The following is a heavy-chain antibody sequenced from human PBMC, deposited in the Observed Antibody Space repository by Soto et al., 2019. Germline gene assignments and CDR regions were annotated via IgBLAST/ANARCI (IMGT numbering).Heavy chain of an antibody. CDR1: GFSFSRYA. V-gene: IGHV3-23*01. D-gene: IGHD1-1*01. CDR3: ARDGDRVLYGMDV. Sequence: GGSLRLSCAGSGFSFSRYAMSWIRQTPGTGLEWVAAITNGGANTYSADSVRGRFTISRDNSKNTLYLQMNSLRAEDTAVYYCARDGDRVLYGMDVWGQGTTVTVSS. CDR2: ITNGGANT. J-gene: IGHJ6*02.